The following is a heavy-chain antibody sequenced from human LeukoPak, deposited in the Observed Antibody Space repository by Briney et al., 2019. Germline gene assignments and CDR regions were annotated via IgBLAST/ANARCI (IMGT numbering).Heavy chain of an antibody. V-gene: IGHV4-59*08. Sequence: SETLSLTCTVSGGSISSYYWSWIRQPPGKGLEWIGYIYYGGSTNYNPSLKSRVTISVDTSKNQFSLKLSSVTAADTAVYYCARGRRYFDYWGQGTLVTVSS. D-gene: IGHD1-26*01. CDR1: GGSISSYY. J-gene: IGHJ4*02. CDR2: IYYGGST. CDR3: ARGRRYFDY.